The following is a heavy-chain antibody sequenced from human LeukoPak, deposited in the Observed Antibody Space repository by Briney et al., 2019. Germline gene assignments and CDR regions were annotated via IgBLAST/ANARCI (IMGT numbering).Heavy chain of an antibody. CDR3: AKDHYEEYITYDYCYYGMDV. V-gene: IGHV3-30*18. CDR2: ISYDGSNK. D-gene: IGHD3-16*01. Sequence: PGGSLRLSCAASGFTFSSYGMHWVRQAPGKGLEWVAVISYDGSNKYYADSVKGRFTISRDNSKNTLYLQMNSLRAEDTAVYYCAKDHYEEYITYDYCYYGMDVWGQGTTVTVSS. J-gene: IGHJ6*02. CDR1: GFTFSSYG.